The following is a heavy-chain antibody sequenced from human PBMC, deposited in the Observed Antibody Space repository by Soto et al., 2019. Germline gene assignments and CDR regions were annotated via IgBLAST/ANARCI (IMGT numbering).Heavy chain of an antibody. CDR1: GGTFSSYT. CDR3: ARCSGGSCNAEYFQH. Sequence: EASVKVSCKAPGGTFSSYTISWVRQAPGQGLEWMGRIIPILGIANYAQKFQGRVTITADKSTSTAYMELSSLRSEDTAVYYCARCSGGSCNAEYFQHWGQGTLVTVSS. CDR2: IIPILGIA. J-gene: IGHJ1*01. D-gene: IGHD2-15*01. V-gene: IGHV1-69*02.